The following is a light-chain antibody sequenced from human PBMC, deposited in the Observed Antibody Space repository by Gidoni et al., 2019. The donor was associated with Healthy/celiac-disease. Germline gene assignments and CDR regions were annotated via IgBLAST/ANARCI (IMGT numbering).Light chain of an antibody. CDR3: QQSYSTSIT. CDR1: QSISSY. J-gene: IGKJ5*01. V-gene: IGKV1-39*01. Sequence: DIKMTHSPSSLSAPVGDRVTITCRASQSISSYLNWYQQKPGKAPKLLIYAASSLQSGVPSRFSGSGSGTDFTLTISSLQPEDFATYYCQQSYSTSITFGQGTRLEIK. CDR2: AAS.